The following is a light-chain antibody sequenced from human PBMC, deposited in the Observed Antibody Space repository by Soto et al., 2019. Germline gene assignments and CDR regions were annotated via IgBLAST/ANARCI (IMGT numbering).Light chain of an antibody. CDR3: LLSYNGPYV. CDR1: TGAVTNGHY. V-gene: IGLV7-46*01. CDR2: DTT. Sequence: QAVVTQEPSLTVSPGGTVTLTCGSSTGAVTNGHYPYWFQQNPGQAPRTLIYDTTNRDSWTPARFSGSLLGGKAALTLSGAQPEDEAEYYCLLSYNGPYVFGTGTKVTVL. J-gene: IGLJ1*01.